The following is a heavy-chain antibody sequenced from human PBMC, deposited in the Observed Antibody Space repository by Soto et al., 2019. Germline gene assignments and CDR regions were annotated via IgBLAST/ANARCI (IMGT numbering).Heavy chain of an antibody. CDR3: ASSSSSGYSSSWYVSY. J-gene: IGHJ4*02. CDR1: GGSISSSSYY. Sequence: QLQLQESGPGLVKPSKTLSLTCTVSGGSISSSSYYWGWIRQPPGKGLEWIGSIYYSGSTYYNPSLKSRVTISVDTSKNQFSLKLSSVTAADTAVYYCASSSSSGYSSSWYVSYWGQGTLVTVSS. V-gene: IGHV4-39*01. D-gene: IGHD6-13*01. CDR2: IYYSGST.